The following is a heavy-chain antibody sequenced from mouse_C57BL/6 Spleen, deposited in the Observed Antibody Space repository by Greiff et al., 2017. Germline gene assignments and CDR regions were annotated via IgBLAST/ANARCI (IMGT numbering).Heavy chain of an antibody. CDR2: ITYDGSST. V-gene: IGHV5-16*01. J-gene: IGHJ4*01. D-gene: IGHD1-1*01. CDR1: GFTFSDYY. CDR3: ARGEGYYGNAMDY. Sequence: EVHLVASEGGLVQPGSSMKLSCTASGFTFSDYYMAWVRPVPEKGLEWVANITYDGSSTYYLDSLKSRFIISRDNAKNILYLQMSSLKSEDTATYYCARGEGYYGNAMDYWGQGTSVTVSS.